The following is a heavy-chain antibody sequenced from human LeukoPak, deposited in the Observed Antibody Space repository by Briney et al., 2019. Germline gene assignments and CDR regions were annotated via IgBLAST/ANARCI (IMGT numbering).Heavy chain of an antibody. CDR2: IIPIFGTP. Sequence: SVKVSCKASGGTFSSYANSWVRQAPGQGLEWMGGIIPIFGTPNYAQKFQGRVTITTDESTSTAYMELSSLRSEDTAVYYCGGVVVPAAMGHDSVDIWGQGTMVTVSS. J-gene: IGHJ3*02. D-gene: IGHD2-2*01. V-gene: IGHV1-69*05. CDR3: GGVVVPAAMGHDSVDI. CDR1: GGTFSSYA.